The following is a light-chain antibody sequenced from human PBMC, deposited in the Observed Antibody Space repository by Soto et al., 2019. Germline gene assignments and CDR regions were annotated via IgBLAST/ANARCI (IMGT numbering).Light chain of an antibody. V-gene: IGKV1-8*01. Sequence: AIRMTQSPSSFSASTGDRVTITCRASQGISSYLAWYQQKPGKAPKLLIYAASTLQSGVPSRFSGSGSGTDFTLTISCLQSEDFATYYCQQYYSYPLTFDGGTKVDIK. CDR1: QGISSY. CDR3: QQYYSYPLT. J-gene: IGKJ4*01. CDR2: AAS.